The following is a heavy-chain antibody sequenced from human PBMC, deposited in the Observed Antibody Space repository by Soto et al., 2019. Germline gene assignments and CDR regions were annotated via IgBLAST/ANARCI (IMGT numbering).Heavy chain of an antibody. CDR1: GYTFTGYY. CDR3: AKDSSSSKRFPYYYGMDV. Sequence: GASVKVSCKASGYTFTGYYMHWVRQAPGQGLEWMGWINPNSGGTNYAQKFQGWVTMTRDTSISTAYMELSRLRSDDTAVYYCAKDSSSSKRFPYYYGMDVWGQGTTVTVSS. D-gene: IGHD6-6*01. CDR2: INPNSGGT. V-gene: IGHV1-2*04. J-gene: IGHJ6*02.